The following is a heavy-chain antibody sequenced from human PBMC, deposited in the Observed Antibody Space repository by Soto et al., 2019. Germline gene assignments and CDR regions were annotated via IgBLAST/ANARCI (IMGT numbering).Heavy chain of an antibody. CDR3: ARDGRAFSIFGETMDV. V-gene: IGHV1-18*01. Sequence: ASVKVSCKTSGFTFTNYAINWVRQAPGQGLQWMGWISAYSGDTKYAQRFQDRLTVTTDPSTTTAYMELRSLRSDDTAVYYCARDGRAFSIFGETMDVWGQGTTVTVSS. J-gene: IGHJ6*02. CDR2: ISAYSGDT. D-gene: IGHD3-3*01. CDR1: GFTFTNYA.